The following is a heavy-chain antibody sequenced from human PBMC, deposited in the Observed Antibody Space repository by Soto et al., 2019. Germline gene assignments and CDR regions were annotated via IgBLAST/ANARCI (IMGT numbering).Heavy chain of an antibody. CDR3: ARWGMRQLLRSYYFDY. J-gene: IGHJ4*02. CDR2: INHSGST. V-gene: IGHV4-34*01. Sequence: SETLSLTCAVYGGSFSGYYWSWIRQPPGKGLEWIGEINHSGSTNYNPSLKSRVTISVDTSKNQFSLKLSPVTAADTAVYYCARWGMRQLLRSYYFDYWGQGTLVTVSS. D-gene: IGHD2-15*01. CDR1: GGSFSGYY.